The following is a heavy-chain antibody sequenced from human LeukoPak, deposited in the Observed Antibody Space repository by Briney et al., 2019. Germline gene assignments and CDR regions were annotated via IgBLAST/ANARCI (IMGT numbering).Heavy chain of an antibody. D-gene: IGHD2-2*01. V-gene: IGHV3-48*03. Sequence: GGSLRLSCAASGFTFSNYEMHWVRQAPGKGLEWVSYMSSSGGTTYYADSVKGRFAISRDNAKNSLDLQMNSLRVEDTAVYYCARDCSSTSCYRGGFDPWGQGTLVTVSS. J-gene: IGHJ5*02. CDR2: MSSSGGTT. CDR3: ARDCSSTSCYRGGFDP. CDR1: GFTFSNYE.